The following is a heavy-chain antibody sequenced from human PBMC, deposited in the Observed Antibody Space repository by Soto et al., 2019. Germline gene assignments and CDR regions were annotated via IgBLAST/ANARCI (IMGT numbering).Heavy chain of an antibody. V-gene: IGHV5-10-1*01. Sequence: PGESLKISCKGSGYSFTSYWISWVRQMPGKGLEWTGRIDPSDSYTNYSPSFQGHVTISADKSISTAYLQWSSLKASDTAMYYCARPDTVTTVFSAFDVWGQGTMVTVSS. CDR1: GYSFTSYW. CDR3: ARPDTVTTVFSAFDV. J-gene: IGHJ3*01. CDR2: IDPSDSYT. D-gene: IGHD4-17*01.